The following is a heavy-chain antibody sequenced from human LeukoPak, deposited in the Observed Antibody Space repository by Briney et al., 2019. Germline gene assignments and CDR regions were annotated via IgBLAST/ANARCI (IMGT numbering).Heavy chain of an antibody. J-gene: IGHJ4*02. D-gene: IGHD6-13*01. CDR3: SRDWLTSRWVNY. Sequence: ASVKVSCKASGYTFTGYYMHWVRQAPGQGLEWMGWINPNSGGTNYAQKFQGRVTMTRDTSISTAFMELSSLRSDDTAVYDCSRDWLTSRWVNYWGQGTLVAVSS. CDR2: INPNSGGT. CDR1: GYTFTGYY. V-gene: IGHV1-2*02.